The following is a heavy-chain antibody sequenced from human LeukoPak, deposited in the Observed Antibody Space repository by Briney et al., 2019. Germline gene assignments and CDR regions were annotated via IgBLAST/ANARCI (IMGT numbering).Heavy chain of an antibody. J-gene: IGHJ4*02. CDR2: INAGNGNT. Sequence: ASVKVSCKASGYTFTSYAMHWVRQAPGQRLEWMGWINAGNGNTKYSRKFQGRVTITRDTSASTAYMELSSLRSEDTAVYYCARGIAAAGYYFDYWGQGTLVTVSS. CDR3: ARGIAAAGYYFDY. D-gene: IGHD6-13*01. V-gene: IGHV1-3*01. CDR1: GYTFTSYA.